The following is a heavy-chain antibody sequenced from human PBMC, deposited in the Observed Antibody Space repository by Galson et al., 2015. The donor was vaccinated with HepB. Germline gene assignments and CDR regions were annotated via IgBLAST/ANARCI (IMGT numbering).Heavy chain of an antibody. V-gene: IGHV1-18*01. D-gene: IGHD3-10*01. Sequence: SVKVSCKASGYTFTSYGLTWVRQAPGQGPEWMGWIGAYNGRTNYAQKLQGRVTMTTDTSTSTAYMELRSLRSDDTAVYYCGRRRFGELLDYDYGMDVWGQGTTVTVSS. CDR1: GYTFTSYG. CDR2: IGAYNGRT. CDR3: GRRRFGELLDYDYGMDV. J-gene: IGHJ6*02.